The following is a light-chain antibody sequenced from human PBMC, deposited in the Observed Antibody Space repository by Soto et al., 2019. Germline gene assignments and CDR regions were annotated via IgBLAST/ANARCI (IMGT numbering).Light chain of an antibody. CDR2: GAS. Sequence: EIVLTQSPGTLSLSPGERATLSCRASQSVSRSYLAWYQQKPGQAPRLLIYGASSRATVIPDRFSGSGSGTDFTLTISRLEPEDFAVYYCQQYGSSPSWTFGQGTKVDIK. CDR1: QSVSRSY. CDR3: QQYGSSPSWT. V-gene: IGKV3-20*01. J-gene: IGKJ1*01.